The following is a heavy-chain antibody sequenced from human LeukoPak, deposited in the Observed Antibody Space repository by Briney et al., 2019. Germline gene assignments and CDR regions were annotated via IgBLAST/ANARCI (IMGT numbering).Heavy chain of an antibody. J-gene: IGHJ4*02. CDR3: ARLVVPAAMGHGLDY. CDR1: GGSISSTSYY. V-gene: IGHV4-39*01. CDR2: IYCSGTT. Sequence: PSETLPLTCIVSGGSISSTSYYWGWIRQPPGKGLDWIGTIYCSGTTYYSPSLKSRVTISVDTSKNQFSLKLSSVTAAGTAVYYCARLVVPAAMGHGLDYWGQGTMVTVSS. D-gene: IGHD2-2*01.